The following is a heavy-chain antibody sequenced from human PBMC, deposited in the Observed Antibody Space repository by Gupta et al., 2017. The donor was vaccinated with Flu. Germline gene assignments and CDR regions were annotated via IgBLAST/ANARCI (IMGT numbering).Heavy chain of an antibody. Sequence: QVRLVQSGAELKKPGASVKVSCKASGYTFISYDINWVRQTPGQGLEWMGWMNPNSGNTGYARKFQDRITMSRNSSTDTAYMELSSLTPEDTANYYCARASSWRNQFGSGSYFKGFIDNWGRGTLVTVSS. V-gene: IGHV1-8*01. D-gene: IGHD3-10*01. J-gene: IGHJ4*02. CDR3: ARASSWRNQFGSGSYFKGFIDN. CDR2: MNPNSGNT. CDR1: GYTFISYD.